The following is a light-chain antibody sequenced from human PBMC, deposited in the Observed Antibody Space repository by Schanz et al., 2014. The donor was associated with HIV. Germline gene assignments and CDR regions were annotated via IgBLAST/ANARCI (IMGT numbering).Light chain of an antibody. CDR1: SSNIGSHY. CDR2: ATY. V-gene: IGLV1-44*01. CDR3: GTWDDSLKGWV. J-gene: IGLJ3*02. Sequence: QSVLTQPPSASGTPGQRVTISCSGSSSNIGSHYVYWYHQLPGTAPKLLIYATYNRPSGVPDRFSGSESGTSASLAISGLQSEDEADYYCGTWDDSLKGWVFGGGTKVTVL.